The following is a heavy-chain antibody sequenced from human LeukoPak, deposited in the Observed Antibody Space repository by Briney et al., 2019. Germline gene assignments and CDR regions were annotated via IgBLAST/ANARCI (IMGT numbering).Heavy chain of an antibody. Sequence: PGGSLRLSCAASGFTFSSYSMNWVRQAPGKGLEWVSSISSSSSYIYYADSVKGRFTISRDNAKNSLYLQMNSLRAEDTAVYYCASEGWAERYFDFWGQGTLVTVSS. CDR3: ASEGWAERYFDF. CDR2: ISSSSSYI. D-gene: IGHD6-19*01. J-gene: IGHJ4*02. CDR1: GFTFSSYS. V-gene: IGHV3-21*01.